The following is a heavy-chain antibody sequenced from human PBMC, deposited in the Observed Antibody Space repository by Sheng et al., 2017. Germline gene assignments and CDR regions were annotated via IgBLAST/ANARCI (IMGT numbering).Heavy chain of an antibody. CDR1: GFTFSNYA. J-gene: IGHJ4*02. CDR2: ISGSGDST. Sequence: EVQLLESGGGLVQPGGSLRLSCAASGFTFSNYAMSWVRQAPGKGLEWVSTISGSGDSTYYADSVKGRSTISRDYSKNTLYLQMNSPRAEDTAVYYCAKGVNTYGAGSYYTYWGQGTVVTVSS. V-gene: IGHV3-23*01. CDR3: AKGVNTYGAGSYYTY. D-gene: IGHD3-10*01.